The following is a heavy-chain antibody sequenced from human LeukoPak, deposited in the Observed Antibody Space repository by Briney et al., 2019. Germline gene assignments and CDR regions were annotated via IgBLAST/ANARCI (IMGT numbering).Heavy chain of an antibody. CDR3: ARYVWGPLGAFDI. CDR2: IYHSGST. D-gene: IGHD3-16*01. J-gene: IGHJ3*02. V-gene: IGHV4-30-2*01. CDR1: GGSISSGGYS. Sequence: PSETLSLTCAVSGGSISSGGYSWSWIRQPPGKGLEWIGYIYHSGSTYYNPSLKSRVTISVDRSKNQFSLKLSSVTAADTAVYYCARYVWGPLGAFDIWGQGTMVTVSS.